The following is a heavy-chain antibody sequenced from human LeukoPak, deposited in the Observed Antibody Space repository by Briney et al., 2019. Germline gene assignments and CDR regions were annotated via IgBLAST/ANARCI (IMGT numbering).Heavy chain of an antibody. J-gene: IGHJ6*02. D-gene: IGHD3-3*01. V-gene: IGHV4-59*12. CDR2: IYYSGST. CDR3: ARVGEYDVWSGSLYGMDV. Sequence: SETLSLTCTVSGGSISSYYWSWLRQPPGKGLEWIGYIYYSGSTNYNPSLKSRVTISVDTSKNQFSLKLSSVTAADTAVYYCARVGEYDVWSGSLYGMDVWGQGTTVTVSS. CDR1: GGSISSYY.